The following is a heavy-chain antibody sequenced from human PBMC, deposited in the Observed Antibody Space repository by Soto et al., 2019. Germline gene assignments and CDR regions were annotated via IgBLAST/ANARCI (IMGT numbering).Heavy chain of an antibody. CDR1: GFTVSSNY. J-gene: IGHJ6*03. V-gene: IGHV3-66*01. Sequence: GGSLRLSCAASGFTVSSNYMSWVRQAPGKGLEWVSVIYSGGSTYYADSVKGRFTISRDNSKNTLYLQMNSLRAEDTAVYYCARGYDPEYYYYYYMDVWGKGTTVTVSS. D-gene: IGHD3-16*01. CDR2: IYSGGST. CDR3: ARGYDPEYYYYYYMDV.